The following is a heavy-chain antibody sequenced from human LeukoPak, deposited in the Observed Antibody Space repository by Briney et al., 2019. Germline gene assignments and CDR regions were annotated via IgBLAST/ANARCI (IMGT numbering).Heavy chain of an antibody. CDR1: GFTFSSYW. V-gene: IGHV3-7*04. CDR2: IKQDGSEK. J-gene: IGHJ6*03. CDR3: AGGGYSYGYYYYYYMDV. Sequence: GRSLRLSCAASGFTFSSYWMSWVRQAPGKGLEWVANIKQDGSEKYYVDSVKGRFTISRDNAKNSLYLQMNSLRAEDTAVYYCAGGGYSYGYYYYYYMDVWGKGTTVTVSS. D-gene: IGHD5-18*01.